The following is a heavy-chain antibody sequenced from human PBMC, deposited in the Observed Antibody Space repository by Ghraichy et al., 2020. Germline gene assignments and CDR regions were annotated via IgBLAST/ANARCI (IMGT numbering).Heavy chain of an antibody. V-gene: IGHV1-46*01. J-gene: IGHJ6*02. Sequence: ASVNVSCKASGYTFTSYYMHWVRQAPGQGLEWMGIINPSGGSTSYAQKFQGRVTMTRDTSTSTVYMELSSLRSEDTAVYYCAYAPGDPRPYYYYYGMDVWGQGTTVTVSS. D-gene: IGHD2-21*02. CDR2: INPSGGST. CDR1: GYTFTSYY. CDR3: AYAPGDPRPYYYYYGMDV.